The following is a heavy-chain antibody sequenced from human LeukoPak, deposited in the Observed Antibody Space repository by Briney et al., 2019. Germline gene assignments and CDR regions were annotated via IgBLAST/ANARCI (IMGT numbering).Heavy chain of an antibody. CDR2: IDPNSGGT. CDR1: GYTFTGYY. D-gene: IGHD3-3*01. CDR3: ARVGSTIFGVVDYYYYYMDV. Sequence: ASVKVSCKASGYTFTGYYMHWVRQAPGQGLEWMGWIDPNSGGTNYAQKFQGRVTMTRDTSISTAYMELSRLRSDDTAVYYCARVGSTIFGVVDYYYYYMDVWGKGTTVTVSS. J-gene: IGHJ6*03. V-gene: IGHV1-2*02.